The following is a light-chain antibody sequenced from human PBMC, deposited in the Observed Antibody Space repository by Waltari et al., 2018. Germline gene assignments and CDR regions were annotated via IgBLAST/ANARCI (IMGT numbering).Light chain of an antibody. Sequence: EIVLTQSQATLSLSPGERVTLSCRATQRVSNFLAWYQQKPGQAPRLLIYDTSNRATGIPARFSGSGSGTDFTLTISSLEPEDFAVYYCQQRSDWPMTFGGGTKVEIK. V-gene: IGKV3-11*01. CDR3: QQRSDWPMT. CDR2: DTS. J-gene: IGKJ4*01. CDR1: QRVSNF.